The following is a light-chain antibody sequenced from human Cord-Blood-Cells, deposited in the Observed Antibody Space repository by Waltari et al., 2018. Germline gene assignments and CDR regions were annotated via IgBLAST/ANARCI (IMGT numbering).Light chain of an antibody. Sequence: EIVMTQSPATLSVSPGERVTLSCRASQSVSSTLAWYQQKPGQAPRLLIYGASTRATGIPARFSGSGSGTEFTLTINSLQSEDFAVYYCQQYNNWPPWTFGQGTKVEIK. J-gene: IGKJ1*01. CDR3: QQYNNWPPWT. CDR2: GAS. CDR1: QSVSST. V-gene: IGKV3-15*01.